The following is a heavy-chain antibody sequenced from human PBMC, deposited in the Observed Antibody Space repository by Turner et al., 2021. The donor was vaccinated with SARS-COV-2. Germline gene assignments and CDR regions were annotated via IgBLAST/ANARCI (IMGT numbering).Heavy chain of an antibody. J-gene: IGHJ4*02. D-gene: IGHD2-2*01. CDR3: ARDREDCSSSSCYEAY. Sequence: QVQLVESGGGVVQPGRSLRLSVAASGFTFSNYAMHWVRQAPGKGLEWVVFISYDGSYKYYADSVKGRFTISRDNSKNTLYLQMNSLRAEDTAVYYCARDREDCSSSSCYEAYWGQGTLVTVSS. CDR2: ISYDGSYK. CDR1: GFTFSNYA. V-gene: IGHV3-30-3*01.